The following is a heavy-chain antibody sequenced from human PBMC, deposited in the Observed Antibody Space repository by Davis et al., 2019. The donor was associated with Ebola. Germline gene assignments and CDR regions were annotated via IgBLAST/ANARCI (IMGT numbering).Heavy chain of an antibody. CDR3: VKGGLKDGYKFLDS. Sequence: GESLKISCEASGFTFSSYGMHWVRQAPGKGLEWVSAISGSGSRTYDADSVKGRFTISRDNSKDTLSLQMNSLRAEDTAVYYCVKGGLKDGYKFLDSWGQGTLVTVSS. CDR1: GFTFSSYG. V-gene: IGHV3-NL1*01. J-gene: IGHJ4*02. CDR2: ISGSGSRT. D-gene: IGHD5-24*01.